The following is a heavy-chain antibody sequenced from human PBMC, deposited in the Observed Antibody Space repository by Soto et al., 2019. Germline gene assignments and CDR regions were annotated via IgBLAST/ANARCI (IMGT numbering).Heavy chain of an antibody. CDR2: LSSSGSTI. Sequence: EVQLVESGGGLEQPGGSLKLSCVASEFTFSSYAMNWVRQVPGKGLARVSYLSSSGSTIYFTDSVKGGVTFSRDNGKKSLYLQVNSLRAEDTAVYYCVRFGGAAAGPGDYWGQGTLVTVSS. CDR1: EFTFSSYA. CDR3: VRFGGAAAGPGDY. V-gene: IGHV3-48*03. D-gene: IGHD6-13*01. J-gene: IGHJ4*02.